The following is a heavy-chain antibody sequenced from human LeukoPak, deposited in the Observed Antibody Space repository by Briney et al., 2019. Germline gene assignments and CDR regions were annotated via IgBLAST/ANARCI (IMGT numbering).Heavy chain of an antibody. CDR1: GGSISSGDYY. CDR2: IYYSGST. Sequence: SETLSLTCTVSGGSISSGDYYWSWIRQPPGKGLEWIGYIYYSGSTYYNPSLKSRVTISVDTSKNQFSLKLSSVTAADTAVYYCAGTSSGYYYPFDYWGQGTLVTVSS. CDR3: AGTSSGYYYPFDY. V-gene: IGHV4-30-4*01. D-gene: IGHD3-22*01. J-gene: IGHJ4*02.